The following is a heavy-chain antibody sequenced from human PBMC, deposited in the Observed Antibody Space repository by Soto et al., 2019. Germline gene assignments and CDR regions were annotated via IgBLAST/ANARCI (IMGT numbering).Heavy chain of an antibody. V-gene: IGHV1-18*04. CDR1: GYTFTSYG. CDR2: ISAYNGNT. D-gene: IGHD2-15*01. J-gene: IGHJ6*02. Sequence: ASVKVSCKASGYTFTSYGISWVRQAPGQGLEWMGWISAYNGNTNYAQKLQGRVTMTTDTSTSTAYMELRSLRSDDTAVYYCARDRLRVVVVAATLSYGMDVWGQGTTVTVSS. CDR3: ARDRLRVVVVAATLSYGMDV.